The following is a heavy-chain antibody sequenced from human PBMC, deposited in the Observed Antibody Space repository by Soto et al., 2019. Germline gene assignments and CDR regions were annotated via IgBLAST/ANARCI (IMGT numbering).Heavy chain of an antibody. V-gene: IGHV1-69*12. CDR1: GGTFSSYA. CDR3: ASDASTTGTTSVDY. D-gene: IGHD1-1*01. Sequence: QVQLVQSGAEVKKPGSSVKVSCKASGGTFSSYAISWVRQAPGQGLEWMGGIFPIFGTANYAQKFQGRVTITADESTSTAYRELSSLRSEDTAVEYCASDASTTGTTSVDYWGQGTLVTVSS. J-gene: IGHJ4*02. CDR2: IFPIFGTA.